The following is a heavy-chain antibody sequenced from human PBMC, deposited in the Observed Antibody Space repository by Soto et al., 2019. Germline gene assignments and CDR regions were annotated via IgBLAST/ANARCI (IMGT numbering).Heavy chain of an antibody. J-gene: IGHJ6*02. D-gene: IGHD2-15*01. CDR2: IYYRGST. Sequence: SETLSLTCTVSGGSISSGDYYWSWIRQPPGKGLEWIGYIYYRGSTYYNPSLKSRVTISVDTSKNQFSLKLSSVTAADTAVYYCARDGGGYCSGGSCYPEGYYYYYYGMDVWGQGTTVTV. CDR3: ARDGGGYCSGGSCYPEGYYYYYYGMDV. V-gene: IGHV4-30-4*01. CDR1: GGSISSGDYY.